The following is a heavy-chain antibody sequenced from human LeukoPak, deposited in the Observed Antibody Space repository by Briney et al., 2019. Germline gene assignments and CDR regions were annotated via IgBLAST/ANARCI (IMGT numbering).Heavy chain of an antibody. CDR2: IYYSGST. CDR1: GGSISSYY. J-gene: IGHJ6*03. CDR3: ARHYYYSYYYMDV. V-gene: IGHV4-59*08. Sequence: SETLSLTCTVSGGSISSYYWSWIRQPPGKGLEWIGYIYYSGSTNYNPSLKSGVTISGDTTKNQFSLKLSSVTAADTAVYYCARHYYYSYYYMDVWGKGTTVTVSS.